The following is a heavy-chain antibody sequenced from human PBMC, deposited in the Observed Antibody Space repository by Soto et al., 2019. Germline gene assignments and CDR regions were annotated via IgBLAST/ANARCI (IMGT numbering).Heavy chain of an antibody. CDR2: ISGSGGST. CDR3: AKDPVTMIVVVNLFDY. CDR1: GFTFSSYA. D-gene: IGHD3-22*01. J-gene: IGHJ4*02. V-gene: IGHV3-23*01. Sequence: LRLSCAASGFTFSSYAMGWVRQAPGKGLEWVSAISGSGGSTYYADSVKGRFTISRDNSKNTLYLQMNSLRAEDTAVYYCAKDPVTMIVVVNLFDYWGQGTLVTVSS.